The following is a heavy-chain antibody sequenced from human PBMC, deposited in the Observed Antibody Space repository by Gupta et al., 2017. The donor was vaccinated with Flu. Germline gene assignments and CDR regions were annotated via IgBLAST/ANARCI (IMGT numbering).Heavy chain of an antibody. CDR2: ISSSGSLI. V-gene: IGHV3-11*01. J-gene: IGHJ3*02. CDR3: ARDGNNWRSAFDI. CDR1: DYY. D-gene: IGHD1-1*01. Sequence: DYYMSWVRQDQGKGLEWISYISSSGSLIKYADSAKGRFTISRDNAKNSLSLQMNGLRAEDTAVDYCARDGNNWRSAFDIWGQGTMGTVSS.